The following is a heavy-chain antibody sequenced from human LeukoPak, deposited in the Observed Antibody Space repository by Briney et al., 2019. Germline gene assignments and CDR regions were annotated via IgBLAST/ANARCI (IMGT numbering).Heavy chain of an antibody. V-gene: IGHV3-21*01. J-gene: IGHJ4*02. CDR3: ARVSYCGGDCSTGSFDY. Sequence: PGGSLRLSCAASGFTFSRYSMNWVRQAPGKGLEWVSSISSSSSYIYYADSVKGRFTISRDNAKNSLYLQMNSLRAEDTAVYYCARVSYCGGDCSTGSFDYWGQGTLVTVSS. CDR1: GFTFSRYS. D-gene: IGHD2-21*02. CDR2: ISSSSSYI.